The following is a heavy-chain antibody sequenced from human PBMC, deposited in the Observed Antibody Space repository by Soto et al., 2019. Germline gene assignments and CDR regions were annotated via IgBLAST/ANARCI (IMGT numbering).Heavy chain of an antibody. Sequence: EVQLVESGGGLVQPGGSLRLSCAASGFTFSSYSMSWVRRAPGKGLEWVSFISDSSTTIYYADSVKGRFTISRDNAKYSLSLQMNSLRAEDTAVYYCARASLQNWYFDLWGRGTLVTVSS. J-gene: IGHJ2*01. CDR2: ISDSSTTI. CDR3: ARASLQNWYFDL. V-gene: IGHV3-48*01. CDR1: GFTFSSYS.